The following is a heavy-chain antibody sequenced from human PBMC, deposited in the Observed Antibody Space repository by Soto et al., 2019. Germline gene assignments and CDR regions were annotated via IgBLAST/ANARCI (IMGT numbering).Heavy chain of an antibody. Sequence: PGGSLRLSCAASGFTFSSYGMSWVRQAPGKGLEWVSAISGGGGTTYYADSVKGRFTISRDNSKNTLYLQMNSLRAEDTAVYYCATGVGYCSTSSCYAGFDYWGQGTLVTVSS. CDR3: ATGVGYCSTSSCYAGFDY. J-gene: IGHJ4*02. CDR1: GFTFSSYG. D-gene: IGHD2-2*01. V-gene: IGHV3-23*01. CDR2: ISGGGGTT.